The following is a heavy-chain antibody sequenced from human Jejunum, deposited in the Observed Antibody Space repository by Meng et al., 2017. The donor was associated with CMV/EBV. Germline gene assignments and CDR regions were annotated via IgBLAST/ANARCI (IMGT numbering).Heavy chain of an antibody. CDR1: GFTFSTYW. D-gene: IGHD3-22*01. J-gene: IGHJ3*02. Sequence: SGFTFSTYWMHWIRQAPGKGLMWVSRINNAGSGTVYANFVKGRFTISRDNAKKTFYLQMNSLSAEDTAVYYCVASGYDSIHAFDIWGQETVVTVSS. CDR2: INNAGSGT. CDR3: VASGYDSIHAFDI. V-gene: IGHV3-74*01.